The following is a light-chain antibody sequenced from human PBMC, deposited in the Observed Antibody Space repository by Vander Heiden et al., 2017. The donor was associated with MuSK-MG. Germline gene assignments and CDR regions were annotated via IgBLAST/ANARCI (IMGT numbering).Light chain of an antibody. V-gene: IGKV1-39*01. CDR3: QQSYTTPLT. J-gene: IGKJ4*01. Sequence: DIQMTQSPPSLSASVGDRVTITCRASQTISSYLNWYQQKPGKAPNLLIYAASSLQSGVPSRFSGSGSGTDFTLTISSLQPGDFATYYCQQSYTTPLTFGGGTKVEIK. CDR2: AAS. CDR1: QTISSY.